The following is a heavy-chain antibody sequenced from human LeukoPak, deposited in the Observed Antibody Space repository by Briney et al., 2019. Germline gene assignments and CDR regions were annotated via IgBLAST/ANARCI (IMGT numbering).Heavy chain of an antibody. Sequence: SETLSLTCAVYGGSFSSYYWSWIRQPPGKGLEWIGYIYYSGSTNYNPSLKSRVTISVDTSKNQFSLKLSSVTAADTAVYYCARCDSRSDGPDYWGQGTLVTVSS. J-gene: IGHJ4*02. D-gene: IGHD6-6*01. CDR3: ARCDSRSDGPDY. CDR2: IYYSGST. V-gene: IGHV4-59*01. CDR1: GGSFSSYY.